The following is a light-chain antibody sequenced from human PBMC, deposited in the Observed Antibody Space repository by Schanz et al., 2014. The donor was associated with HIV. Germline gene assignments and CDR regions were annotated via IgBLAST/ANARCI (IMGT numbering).Light chain of an antibody. CDR2: QAS. CDR3: QQFHTYPYT. V-gene: IGKV1-5*03. J-gene: IGKJ2*01. CDR1: QNIGNW. Sequence: DIQMTQSPSTLSASVGDRVTITCRASQNIGNWLAWYQQKPGKAPHLLIYQASTLQTGVSSRFSGSGSGTEFTLTISGLLPDDFATYFCQQFHTYPYTFGQGTKLEIK.